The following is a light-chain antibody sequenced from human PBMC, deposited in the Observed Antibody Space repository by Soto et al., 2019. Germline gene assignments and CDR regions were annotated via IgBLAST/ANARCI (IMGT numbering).Light chain of an antibody. J-gene: IGKJ3*01. CDR3: QHYGKSPPSVP. CDR1: QSVSSDY. V-gene: IGKV3-20*01. Sequence: EIVLTQSPDTLSLSPGERATLSCRASQSVSSDYLVWYQQKFGQAPWLLIYGASSRATGTPDRFSGSGSGTDFTLTISRLEPEDFAVYYCQHYGKSPPSVPFGPGTKVEIK. CDR2: GAS.